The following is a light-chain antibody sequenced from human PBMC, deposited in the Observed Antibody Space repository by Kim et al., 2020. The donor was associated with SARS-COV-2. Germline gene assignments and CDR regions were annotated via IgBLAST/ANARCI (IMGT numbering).Light chain of an antibody. V-gene: IGLV1-44*01. J-gene: IGLJ3*02. CDR1: ISNIGRRT. CDR2: SDD. CDR3: STWDVSLNAWV. Sequence: GTTVTISCSGNISNIGRRTVNWCQRFPGAAPKLLIYSDDQWPSGVPDRFSGSKSGTSTSLAISGLQSEDEADYYCSTWDVSLNAWVFGGGTQLTVL.